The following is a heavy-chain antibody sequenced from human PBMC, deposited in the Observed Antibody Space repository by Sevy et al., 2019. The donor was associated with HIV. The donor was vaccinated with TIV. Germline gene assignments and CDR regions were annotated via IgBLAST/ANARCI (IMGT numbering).Heavy chain of an antibody. D-gene: IGHD4-17*01. J-gene: IGHJ4*02. Sequence: SETLSLTCTVSGGSISSYYWSWIRQPPGKGLEWIGYIYYSGSTNYNPSLKRRVTISVDTSKNQFSLKLSSVTAADTAVYYCAGFRMSYGDYVGAHWGQGTLVTVSS. CDR2: IYYSGST. V-gene: IGHV4-59*01. CDR1: GGSISSYY. CDR3: AGFRMSYGDYVGAH.